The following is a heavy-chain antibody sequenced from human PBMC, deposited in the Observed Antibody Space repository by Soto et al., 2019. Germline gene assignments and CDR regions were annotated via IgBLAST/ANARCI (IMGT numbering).Heavy chain of an antibody. D-gene: IGHD2-2*01. CDR2: ITGSGRTT. V-gene: IGHV3-23*01. J-gene: IGHJ4*02. CDR1: GFTFSTYV. Sequence: GGSLRLSCAASGFTFSTYVLSWVRQAPGRGLEWVSAITGSGRTTYYAESVKGRFIISKDNYQSTLYLQMNSLRPEDTAIYYCAKDRGSASVEEPADKLDSWGQGALVTVYS. CDR3: AKDRGSASVEEPADKLDS.